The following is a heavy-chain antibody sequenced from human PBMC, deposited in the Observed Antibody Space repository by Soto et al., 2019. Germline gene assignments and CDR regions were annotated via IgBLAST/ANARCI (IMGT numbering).Heavy chain of an antibody. CDR1: GGTFSSYT. Sequence: QVQLVQSGAEVKKPGSSVKVSCKASGGTFSSYTISWVRQAPGQGLEWMGRIIPILGIANYAQKFQGRVTITADKSTSTAYMELSRLRSEDTAVYYGASLVSSGYYYGMDVWGQGTTVTVSS. D-gene: IGHD3-10*01. J-gene: IGHJ6*02. CDR3: ASLVSSGYYYGMDV. V-gene: IGHV1-69*02. CDR2: IIPILGIA.